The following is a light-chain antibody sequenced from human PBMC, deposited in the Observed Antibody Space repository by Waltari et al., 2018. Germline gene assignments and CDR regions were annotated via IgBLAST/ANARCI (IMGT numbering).Light chain of an antibody. CDR1: SSDIGAFNY. CDR2: NVS. J-gene: IGLJ1*01. CDR3: TAHGPGSATI. Sequence: QSAVTQPVSVSGSPGQSITLPCAGSSSDIGAFNYVSWYQQHPGDAPKVIIDNVSERPSGVSNRFSGSKAGNTASLTISGLQTEDEADYYCTAHGPGSATIFGTGTRVSVL. V-gene: IGLV2-14*03.